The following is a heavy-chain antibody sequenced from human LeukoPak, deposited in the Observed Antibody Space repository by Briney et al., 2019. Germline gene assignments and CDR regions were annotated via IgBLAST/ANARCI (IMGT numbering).Heavy chain of an antibody. CDR2: IYYSGST. V-gene: IGHV4-59*06. CDR1: GGSISSHY. CDR3: AREGPAANYYMDV. D-gene: IGHD2-2*01. Sequence: SETLSLTCTVSGGSISSHYWSWIRQHPGKGLEWIGYIYYSGSTYYNPSLKSRVTISVDTSKNQFSLKLSSVTAADTAVYYCAREGPAANYYMDVWGKGTTVTVSS. J-gene: IGHJ6*03.